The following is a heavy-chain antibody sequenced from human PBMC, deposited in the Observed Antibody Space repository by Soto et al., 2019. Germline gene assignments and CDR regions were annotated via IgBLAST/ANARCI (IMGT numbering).Heavy chain of an antibody. CDR3: ARGGCLYWYFDL. Sequence: QVQLVQSGAEVKKPGASVMESCKASGYTFTSYAMHWVRQAPGQRLEWMGWINAGNGNTKYSQKFQGRVTIIRDTSASTAYMELSSLVSEDTAVYYCARGGCLYWYFDLWGRGTLVTVSS. V-gene: IGHV1-3*01. CDR2: INAGNGNT. CDR1: GYTFTSYA. D-gene: IGHD1-26*01. J-gene: IGHJ2*01.